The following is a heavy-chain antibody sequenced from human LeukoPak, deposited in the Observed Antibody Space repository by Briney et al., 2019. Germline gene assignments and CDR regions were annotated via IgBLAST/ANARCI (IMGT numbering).Heavy chain of an antibody. J-gene: IGHJ4*02. D-gene: IGHD3-16*02. Sequence: SETLSLTCPVSGDTVNTRRYYWGWIRQPPGKGLEWIGSIYHSGSTYYEPSLRSRVTISIDTSRNQFSLNLTSMTTADTALYFCARRDIVKGGFDYWGQGTLVTVSS. CDR1: GDTVNTRRYY. CDR2: IYHSGST. CDR3: ARRDIVKGGFDY. V-gene: IGHV4-39*01.